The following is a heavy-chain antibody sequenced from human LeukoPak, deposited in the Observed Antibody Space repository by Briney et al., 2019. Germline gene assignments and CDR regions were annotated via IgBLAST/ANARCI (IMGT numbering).Heavy chain of an antibody. J-gene: IGHJ4*02. Sequence: GGSLRLSCAASGFTFSSYGMHWVRQAPGKGLEWVAVIWYDGSNKYYADSVEGRFTISRDNSKNTLYLQMNSLRAEDTAVYYCARVNLVRVTTSFLRYWGQGTLVTVSS. CDR3: ARVNLVRVTTSFLRY. CDR1: GFTFSSYG. V-gene: IGHV3-33*01. D-gene: IGHD4-17*01. CDR2: IWYDGSNK.